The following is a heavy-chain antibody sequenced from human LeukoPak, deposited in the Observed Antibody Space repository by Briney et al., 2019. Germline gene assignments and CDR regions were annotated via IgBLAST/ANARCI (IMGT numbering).Heavy chain of an antibody. V-gene: IGHV3-23*01. Sequence: GGSLRLSCAASGFTFSSYAMSWVGQAPGKGLEWVAAISGSGGSTYYADSVKGRFTISRDNSKNTLYLQMNSLRAEDTAVYYCARAPSGSYGDDAFDIWGQGTMVTVSS. CDR1: GFTFSSYA. CDR3: ARAPSGSYGDDAFDI. J-gene: IGHJ3*02. D-gene: IGHD1-26*01. CDR2: ISGSGGST.